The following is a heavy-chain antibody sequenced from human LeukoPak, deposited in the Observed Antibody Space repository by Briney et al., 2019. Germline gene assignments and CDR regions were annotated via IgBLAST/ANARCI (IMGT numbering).Heavy chain of an antibody. CDR2: ISSSGGSSGGST. Sequence: WGSLRRSAAGAGFSCSSYAMSWVRQAPGKGLEWVSTISSSGGSSGGSTYYADSVKGGFTISRDNSKNTLYLQMNSLRAEDTAVYHCTRATSNSAERDNCFEPWGQGTPVTVSS. D-gene: IGHD2-21*01. CDR1: GFSCSSYA. J-gene: IGHJ5*02. CDR3: TRATSNSAERDNCFEP. V-gene: IGHV3-23*01.